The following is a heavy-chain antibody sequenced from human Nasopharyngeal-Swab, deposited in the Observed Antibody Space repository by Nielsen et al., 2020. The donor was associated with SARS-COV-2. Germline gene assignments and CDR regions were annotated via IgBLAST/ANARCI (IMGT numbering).Heavy chain of an antibody. J-gene: IGHJ5*02. V-gene: IGHV3-9*01. Sequence: LSLTCAASGFTFDDYAMHWVRQAPGKGLEWVSGISWNSGSIGYADSVKGRFTISRDNAKNSLYLQMNSLRAEDTALYYCAKGGYCSGGSCFNWFDPRGQGTLVTVSS. D-gene: IGHD2-15*01. CDR3: AKGGYCSGGSCFNWFDP. CDR1: GFTFDDYA. CDR2: ISWNSGSI.